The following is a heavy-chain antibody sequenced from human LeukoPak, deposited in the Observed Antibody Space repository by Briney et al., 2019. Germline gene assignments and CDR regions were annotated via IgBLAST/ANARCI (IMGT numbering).Heavy chain of an antibody. Sequence: SQTLSLTCAISGDSDSSNSAAWNWIRQSPSRGLEWLGRTYYRSRWYNDYAVSVKSRITINPDTSKNQFSLQLNSVTPDDTAVYYCARGEGSGAAAGTGSLTFDYWGQGTLVTVSS. D-gene: IGHD6-13*01. CDR1: GDSDSSNSAA. J-gene: IGHJ4*02. V-gene: IGHV6-1*01. CDR3: ARGEGSGAAAGTGSLTFDY. CDR2: TYYRSRWYN.